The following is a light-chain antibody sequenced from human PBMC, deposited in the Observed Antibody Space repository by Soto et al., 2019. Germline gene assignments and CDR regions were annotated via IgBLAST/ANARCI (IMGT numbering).Light chain of an antibody. CDR1: NRDVGGYNY. V-gene: IGLV2-14*01. Sequence: QSALAQPASVSGSPGQSITISCAGTNRDVGGYNYVSWYQQYPGKAPKLIIYEVTYRPSGVSNRFSGSKSGNTASLTIPGLPAEDEADYYCISYSSSSALDVIFGGGTKVTVL. CDR3: ISYSSSSALDVI. CDR2: EVT. J-gene: IGLJ2*01.